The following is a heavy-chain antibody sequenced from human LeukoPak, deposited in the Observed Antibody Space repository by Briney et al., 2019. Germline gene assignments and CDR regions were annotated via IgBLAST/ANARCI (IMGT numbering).Heavy chain of an antibody. V-gene: IGHV1-18*01. D-gene: IGHD2-15*01. CDR2: ISAYNGNT. Sequence: ASVKVSCKASGYTFTSYGISWVRQAPGQGLEWMGWISAYNGNTNYAQKFEGRVTITRDTSASTGYMELSSLTSEDTAVYYCAREDIVVVVADKGIDYWGQGTLVTVSS. J-gene: IGHJ4*02. CDR1: GYTFTSYG. CDR3: AREDIVVVVADKGIDY.